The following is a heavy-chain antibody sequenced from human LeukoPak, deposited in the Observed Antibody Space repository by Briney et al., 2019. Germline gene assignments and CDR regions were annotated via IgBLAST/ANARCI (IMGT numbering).Heavy chain of an antibody. CDR2: ISGSGGST. V-gene: IGHV3-23*01. CDR3: AKDRASSSLYYSDY. D-gene: IGHD6-13*01. CDR1: GFTFSSYA. Sequence: GGSLRLSCAASGFTFSSYAMNWVRQAPGKGLEWVSAISGSGGSTYYADSVKGRFTISRDNSKNTLYLQMNSLRAEGTAVYYCAKDRASSSLYYSDYWGQGTLVTVSS. J-gene: IGHJ4*02.